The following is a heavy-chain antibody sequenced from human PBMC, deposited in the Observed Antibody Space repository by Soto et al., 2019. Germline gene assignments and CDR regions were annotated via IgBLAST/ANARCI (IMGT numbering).Heavy chain of an antibody. D-gene: IGHD2-15*01. CDR2: IYYSGST. CDR1: GGSISSYY. J-gene: IGHJ5*02. CDR3: AREGQYCSGGSCYNLFPFDP. Sequence: SETLSLTCTASGGSISSYYWSWIRQPPGKGLEWIGYIYYSGSTNYNPSLKSRVTISVDTSKNQFSLKLSSVTAADTAVYYCAREGQYCSGGSCYNLFPFDPWGQGTLVTVSS. V-gene: IGHV4-59*01.